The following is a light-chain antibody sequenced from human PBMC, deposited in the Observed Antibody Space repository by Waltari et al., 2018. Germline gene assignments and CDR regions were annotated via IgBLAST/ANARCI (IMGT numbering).Light chain of an antibody. CDR1: QSVLYSSNNKNY. CDR3: QQYYSTPYT. V-gene: IGKV4-1*01. J-gene: IGKJ2*01. Sequence: DIVMTQSPDSLAVSLGERATINCKSSQSVLYSSNNKNYLAWYQEKPGQSPKLLIYWASTRESGVPDRFSGSGSGTDFTLTISNLQAEDVAVYYCQQYYSTPYTFGQGTKLEIK. CDR2: WAS.